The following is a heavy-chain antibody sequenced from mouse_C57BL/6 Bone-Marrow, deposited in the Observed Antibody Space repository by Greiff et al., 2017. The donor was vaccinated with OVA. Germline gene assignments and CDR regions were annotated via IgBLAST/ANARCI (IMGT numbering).Heavy chain of an antibody. V-gene: IGHV1-55*01. J-gene: IGHJ4*01. Sequence: QVQLKQSGAELVKPGASVKMSCKASGYTFTSYWITWVKQRPGQGLEWIGDIYPGSGSTNYNEKFKGKATLTVDTSSSTAYMQLSSLTSADSAVYDCARDGYYVDYAMDYWGQGTSVTVSS. D-gene: IGHD2-3*01. CDR2: IYPGSGST. CDR1: GYTFTSYW. CDR3: ARDGYYVDYAMDY.